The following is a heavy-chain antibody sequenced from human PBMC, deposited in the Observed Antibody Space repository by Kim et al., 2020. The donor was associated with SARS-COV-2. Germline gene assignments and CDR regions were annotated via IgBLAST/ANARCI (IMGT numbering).Heavy chain of an antibody. CDR2: ISAYTAKP. V-gene: IGHV1-18*01. CDR1: GFYFSSYG. Sequence: ASVKVSCKTSGFYFSSYGIAWVRQAPGQGLEWMGWISAYTAKPKYAQALQDRVTMTADASAQTVYMEIRSLRSDDTAMYYCARIEHTHGDYESHFDYWGQ. J-gene: IGHJ4*02. CDR3: ARIEHTHGDYESHFDY. D-gene: IGHD4-17*01.